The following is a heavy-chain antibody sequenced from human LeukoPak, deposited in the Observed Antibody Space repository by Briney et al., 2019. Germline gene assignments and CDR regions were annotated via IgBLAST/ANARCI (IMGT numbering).Heavy chain of an antibody. CDR3: ARDRTGDSSGYYEDYYYYYGMDA. CDR1: GFTFSSYW. J-gene: IGHJ6*02. CDR2: INSDGSST. Sequence: GGSLRLSCAASGFTFSSYWMHWVRQAPGKGLVWVSRINSDGSSTSYADSVKGRFTISRDNAKNTLYLQMNSLRAEDTAVYYCARDRTGDSSGYYEDYYYYYGMDAWGQGTTVTVSS. V-gene: IGHV3-74*01. D-gene: IGHD3-22*01.